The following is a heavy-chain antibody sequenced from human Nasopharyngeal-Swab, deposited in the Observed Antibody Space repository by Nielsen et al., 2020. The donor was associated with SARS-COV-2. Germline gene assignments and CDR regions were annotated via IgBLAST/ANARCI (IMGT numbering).Heavy chain of an antibody. J-gene: IGHJ4*02. D-gene: IGHD3-9*01. CDR3: ARGLRYFDWQTFFDY. CDR1: GYSFTSYW. CDR2: IYPGDSDT. V-gene: IGHV5-51*01. Sequence: GESLKISCKGSGYSFTSYWIGWVRQMPGKGLEWMGIIYPGDSDTRYSPSFQGQVTISADKSISTAYLQWSSLKASDTAMCYCARGLRYFDWQTFFDYWGQGTLVTVSS.